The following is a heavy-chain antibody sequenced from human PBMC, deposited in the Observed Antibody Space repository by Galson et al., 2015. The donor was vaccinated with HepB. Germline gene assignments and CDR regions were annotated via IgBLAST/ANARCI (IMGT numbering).Heavy chain of an antibody. CDR3: AGDRPDFWSGYADY. CDR2: ISAYNGNT. Sequence: SVKVSCKASGYTFTSYGISWVRQAPGQGLEWMGWISAYNGNTNYAQKLQGRVTMTTDTSTSTAYMELRSLRSDDTAVYYCAGDRPDFWSGYADYWGQGTLVTVSS. CDR1: GYTFTSYG. V-gene: IGHV1-18*01. D-gene: IGHD3-3*01. J-gene: IGHJ4*02.